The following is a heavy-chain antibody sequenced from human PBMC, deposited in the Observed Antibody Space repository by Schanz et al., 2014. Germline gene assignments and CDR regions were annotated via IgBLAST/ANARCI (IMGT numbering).Heavy chain of an antibody. V-gene: IGHV4-59*01. D-gene: IGHD3-9*01. CDR3: ARARFTGYYMDV. J-gene: IGHJ6*02. CDR2: IYYSGST. Sequence: QVQLQESGPGLVKPSETLSLTCTVSGDSISGSYWSWIRQPPGKGLEWIGYIYYSGSTDYNPSLNSRVTMSVDTSKNQFALKLSSVTAADTAVYYWARARFTGYYMDVGGQGAAVTLSS. CDR1: GDSISGSY.